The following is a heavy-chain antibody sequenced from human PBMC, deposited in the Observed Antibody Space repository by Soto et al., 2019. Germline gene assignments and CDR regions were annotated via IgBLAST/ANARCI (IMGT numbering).Heavy chain of an antibody. CDR3: ARAVVTFDY. V-gene: IGHV3-21*05. CDR2: ISSSSSYI. D-gene: IGHD3-22*01. J-gene: IGHJ4*02. CDR1: GFTFNIYS. Sequence: EAQLVESGGGLVQPGGSLRLSCAASGFTFNIYSMNWVRQAPGKGLEWVSFISSSSSYIYYADSVKGRFTISRDNAKNSLYLQMNSLRAEDTAVYYCARAVVTFDYWGQGTLVTVSS.